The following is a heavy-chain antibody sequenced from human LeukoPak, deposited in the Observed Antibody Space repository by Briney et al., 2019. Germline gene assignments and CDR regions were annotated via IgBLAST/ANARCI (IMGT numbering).Heavy chain of an antibody. CDR3: ARVVLDYSSGWYIDY. CDR2: FYYNKYS. D-gene: IGHD6-19*01. CDR1: GDSISSSTDY. V-gene: IGHV4-39*02. J-gene: IGHJ4*02. Sequence: PSETLSLTCTVSGDSISSSTDYWDWIRQPPGKGLEWIGNFYYNKYSHYNPSLKSRVTISVDTSKNQFSLKLSSVTAADTAVYYCARVVLDYSSGWYIDYWGQGTLVTVSS.